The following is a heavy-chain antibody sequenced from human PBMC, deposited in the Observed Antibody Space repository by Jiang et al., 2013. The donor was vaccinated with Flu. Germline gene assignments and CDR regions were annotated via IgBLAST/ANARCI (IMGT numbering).Heavy chain of an antibody. CDR2: IWYDGSNK. J-gene: IGHJ4*02. D-gene: IGHD1-26*01. CDR3: ARGAFRYSGSYFDY. Sequence: RYGMHWVRQAPGKGLEWVAVIWYDGSNKYYVDSVKGRFTISRDNSKNTLYLQMNSLKAEDTAVYYCARGAFRYSGSYFDYWGQGTLVTVSS. V-gene: IGHV3-33*01. CDR1: RYG.